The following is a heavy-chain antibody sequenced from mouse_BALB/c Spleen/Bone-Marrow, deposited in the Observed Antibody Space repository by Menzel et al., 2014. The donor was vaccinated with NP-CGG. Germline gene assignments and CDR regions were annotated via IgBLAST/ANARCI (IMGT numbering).Heavy chain of an antibody. J-gene: IGHJ3*01. D-gene: IGHD2-3*01. CDR1: GYSFTTYW. Sequence: QVQLKESGAELVKPGASVMLSCKASGYSFTTYWIHWVKQRPGQGLEWIGEINPSNGRTNYNEKFKSKATLTVDKSSSTAYMQLSGLTSEDSAVYYCARYDGPAWFAYWGQGTLVTVSA. V-gene: IGHV1S81*02. CDR2: INPSNGRT. CDR3: ARYDGPAWFAY.